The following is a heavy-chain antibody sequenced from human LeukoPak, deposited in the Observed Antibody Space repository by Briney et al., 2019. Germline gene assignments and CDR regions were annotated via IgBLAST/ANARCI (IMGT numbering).Heavy chain of an antibody. J-gene: IGHJ6*03. CDR3: ARALSWTTESYYYMDV. Sequence: ASVKVSCKTSGYTFTSYDINWVRQATGQGLEWMGWMNPSSGNTGYAQKFQGRIIMTKNTSITTAYMDLSSLKSEDTAVYYCARALSWTTESYYYMDVWRKGTTVTVSS. CDR2: MNPSSGNT. V-gene: IGHV1-8*01. D-gene: IGHD3/OR15-3a*01. CDR1: GYTFTSYD.